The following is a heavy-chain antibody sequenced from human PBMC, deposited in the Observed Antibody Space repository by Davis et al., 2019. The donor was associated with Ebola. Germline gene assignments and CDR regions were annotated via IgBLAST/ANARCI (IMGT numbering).Heavy chain of an antibody. V-gene: IGHV4-4*02. CDR2: IYHSGST. J-gene: IGHJ3*02. D-gene: IGHD1-14*01. CDR1: GGSISSSNW. Sequence: PSETLSPTCAVPGGSISSSNWWGWVRLPPGKGLEWIGEIYHSGSTNYNPSLKSRLTISVNKSKNQFSLKQSFVTAADTAVYYCARAYKGRKEAFDIWGQGTMVTVSS. CDR3: ARAYKGRKEAFDI.